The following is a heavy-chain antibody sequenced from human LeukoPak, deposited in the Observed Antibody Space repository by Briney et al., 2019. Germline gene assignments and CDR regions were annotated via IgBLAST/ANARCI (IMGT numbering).Heavy chain of an antibody. J-gene: IGHJ4*02. CDR2: IYYSGST. V-gene: IGHV4-59*01. CDR1: GGSISSYY. CDR3: ARGERGSGYYYFDY. D-gene: IGHD3-22*01. Sequence: SETLSLTCTVSGGSISSYYWGWIRQPPGKGLEWIGYIYYSGSTNPNPSLKSRVTISVDTSKNQFSLKLSSVTAADTAVYYCARGERGSGYYYFDYWGQGTLVTVSS.